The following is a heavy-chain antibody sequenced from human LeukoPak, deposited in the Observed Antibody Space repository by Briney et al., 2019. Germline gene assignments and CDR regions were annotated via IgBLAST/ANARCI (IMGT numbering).Heavy chain of an antibody. CDR3: AKAVIAVAYYFDY. D-gene: IGHD6-19*01. Sequence: YPGGSLRLSCAASGFTVSSNYMSWVRQAPGKGLEWVSVIYSGGSTYYADSVKGRFTISRDNSKNTLFLQMNSLRAEDTAVYYCAKAVIAVAYYFDYWGQGTLVTVSS. CDR1: GFTVSSNY. J-gene: IGHJ4*02. CDR2: IYSGGST. V-gene: IGHV3-53*01.